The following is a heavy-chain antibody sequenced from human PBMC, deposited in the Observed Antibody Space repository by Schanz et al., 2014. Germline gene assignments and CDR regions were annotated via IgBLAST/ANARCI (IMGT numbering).Heavy chain of an antibody. Sequence: EVQLVESGGGLVQPGESLRLSCAVSGFSFSSYSMSWVRQAPGKGLEWIAYISSGGTTIYYADSVKGRFTISRDNAKSSLYLQMNSLRDEDTAVYYCARDGGFDSINAFDFWGQGTMVTVSS. V-gene: IGHV3-48*02. D-gene: IGHD3-10*01. CDR3: ARDGGFDSINAFDF. CDR1: GFSFSSYS. CDR2: ISSGGTTI. J-gene: IGHJ3*01.